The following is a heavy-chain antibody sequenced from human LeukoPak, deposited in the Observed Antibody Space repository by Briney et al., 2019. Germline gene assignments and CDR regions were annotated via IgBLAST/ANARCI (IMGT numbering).Heavy chain of an antibody. V-gene: IGHV3-15*07. Sequence: PGGSLRLSCAASGFTLSNVWMNWVRQAPGKGLEWVGRIKSETDGGTTDYAAPVKGRFTISRDESENMIYLEMNSLKIEDTAVYYCTTPRGIPNWGQGTLVTVSS. CDR1: GFTLSNVW. D-gene: IGHD2-21*01. CDR2: IKSETDGGTT. CDR3: TTPRGIPN. J-gene: IGHJ4*02.